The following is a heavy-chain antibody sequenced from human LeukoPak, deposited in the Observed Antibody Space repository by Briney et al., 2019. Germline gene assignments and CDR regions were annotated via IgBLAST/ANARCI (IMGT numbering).Heavy chain of an antibody. CDR3: AKTYYYDSSGYTYFDY. J-gene: IGHJ4*02. CDR2: ISGSGGST. V-gene: IGHV3-23*01. D-gene: IGHD3-22*01. CDR1: GFTFSSYA. Sequence: AGGSLRLSCAASGFTFSSYAMSWVRQAPGKGLEWVSAISGSGGSTYYADSVKGRFTISRDNSKKTLYLQMNSLRAEDTAVYYCAKTYYYDSSGYTYFDYWGQGTLVTVSS.